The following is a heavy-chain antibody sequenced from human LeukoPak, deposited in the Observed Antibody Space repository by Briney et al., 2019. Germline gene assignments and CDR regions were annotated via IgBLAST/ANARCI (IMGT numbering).Heavy chain of an antibody. CDR1: GFTFSDHI. D-gene: IGHD2-21*01. CDR3: ARELSQIVWGGLDY. J-gene: IGHJ4*02. V-gene: IGHV3-48*01. Sequence: PGGSLRLSCAASGFTFSDHIMNWVRQLPGKRLEWVAYVSGSGSTVYYADSVKGRFTISRDNSKNTVFLQMNSLRVEDTAVYYCARELSQIVWGGLDYGGQGTLVSVSS. CDR2: VSGSGSTV.